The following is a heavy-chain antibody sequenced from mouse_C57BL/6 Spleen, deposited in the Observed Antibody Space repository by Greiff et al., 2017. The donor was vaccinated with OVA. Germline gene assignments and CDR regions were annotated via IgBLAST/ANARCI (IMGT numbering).Heavy chain of an antibody. CDR2: IWCGGST. Sequence: VQLQQSGPGLVQPSQSLSITCTVSGFSLTSYGVHWVRQPPGKGLAWLGVIWCGGSTDYHAAFISRLSISKDNSKSQVFFKMNSLQADDTAIYYCAISMITNWFAYWGQGTLVTVSA. D-gene: IGHD2-4*01. CDR1: GFSLTSYG. J-gene: IGHJ3*01. CDR3: AISMITNWFAY. V-gene: IGHV2-4*01.